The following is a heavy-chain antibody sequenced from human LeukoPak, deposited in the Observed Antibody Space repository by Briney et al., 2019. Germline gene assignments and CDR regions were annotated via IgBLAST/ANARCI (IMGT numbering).Heavy chain of an antibody. J-gene: IGHJ3*02. Sequence: ASVKVSCKASGYTLTSYGISWVRQAPGQELVCMGWTNTYNGNTNYAQNLQGRVTMTIDTSTNTAYMELRSLRSDDAAVYYCVRVSSSRGKLDAFDIWGQGTVVTVSS. V-gene: IGHV1-18*01. CDR3: VRVSSSRGKLDAFDI. CDR2: TNTYNGNT. D-gene: IGHD6-6*01. CDR1: GYTLTSYG.